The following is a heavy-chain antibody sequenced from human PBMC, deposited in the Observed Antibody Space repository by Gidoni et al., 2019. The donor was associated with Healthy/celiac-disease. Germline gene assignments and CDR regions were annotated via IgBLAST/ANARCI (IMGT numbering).Heavy chain of an antibody. Sequence: QVHLQESGPGLVKPSETLSLTCTVSGGFISSYYWSWIRQPPGKGLEWIGYIYYSGSTNYNPSLKSRVTISVDTSKNQFALKLSSVTAADTAVYYCARGGPTVVTPEAFDIWGQGTMVTVSS. V-gene: IGHV4-59*01. J-gene: IGHJ3*02. CDR3: ARGGPTVVTPEAFDI. CDR2: IYYSGST. D-gene: IGHD4-17*01. CDR1: GGFISSYY.